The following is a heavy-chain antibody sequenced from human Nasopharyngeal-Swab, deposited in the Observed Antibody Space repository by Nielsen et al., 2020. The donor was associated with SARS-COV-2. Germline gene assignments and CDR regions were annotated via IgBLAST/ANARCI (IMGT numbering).Heavy chain of an antibody. CDR2: MNPNSGNT. CDR1: GDTFTSYD. Sequence: ASVKVSCKASGDTFTSYDINWVRQATGQGLEWMGGMNPNSGNTGYAQKFQGRVTMTRNTSISTAYMELSSLRSEDTAVYYCAGARQTRYYYDSSGSNFDYWGQGTLVTVSS. D-gene: IGHD3-22*01. J-gene: IGHJ4*02. V-gene: IGHV1-8*01. CDR3: AGARQTRYYYDSSGSNFDY.